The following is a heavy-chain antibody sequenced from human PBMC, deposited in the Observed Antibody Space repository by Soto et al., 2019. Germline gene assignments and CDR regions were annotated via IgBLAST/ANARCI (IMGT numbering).Heavy chain of an antibody. D-gene: IGHD2-15*01. J-gene: IGHJ5*02. CDR3: ARDMGDCSGGSCYWFDP. CDR2: IIPIFGTA. Sequence: SVKVSCKASGGTFSSYAISWVRQAPGQGLEWMGGIIPIFGTANYAQKFQGRVTITADESTSTAYMELSSLRSEDTAVYYCARDMGDCSGGSCYWFDPWGQGTLVTVSS. CDR1: GGTFSSYA. V-gene: IGHV1-69*13.